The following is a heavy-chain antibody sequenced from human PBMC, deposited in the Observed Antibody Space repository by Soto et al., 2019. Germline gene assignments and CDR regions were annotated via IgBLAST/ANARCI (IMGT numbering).Heavy chain of an antibody. CDR1: GYTFTTYY. CDR3: AGDSSMTLFGVVGFDYYKFYSLAV. J-gene: IGHJ6*02. CDR2: FNPSGGST. D-gene: IGHD3-3*01. Sequence: ASVKVSCKASGYTFTTYYIHWVRQAPGQGLEWMGIFNPSGGSTSFAQKFQGRITMTRDSSTSTVYMELSSLRSDDTAVYYCAGDSSMTLFGVVGFDYYKFYSLAVWGQGTTVTVSS. V-gene: IGHV1-46*01.